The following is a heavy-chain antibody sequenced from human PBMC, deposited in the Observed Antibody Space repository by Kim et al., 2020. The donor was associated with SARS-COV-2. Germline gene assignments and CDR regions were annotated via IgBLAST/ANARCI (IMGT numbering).Heavy chain of an antibody. CDR1: GYSFTSYW. CDR2: IDPSDSYT. CDR3: ARLSYYYDSSGWYFQH. V-gene: IGHV5-10-1*01. D-gene: IGHD3-22*01. J-gene: IGHJ1*01. Sequence: GESLKISCKGSGYSFTSYWISWVRQMPGKGLEWMGRIDPSDSYTNYSPSFQGHVTISADKSISTAYLQWSSLKASDTAMYYCARLSYYYDSSGWYFQHWGQGTLVTVSS.